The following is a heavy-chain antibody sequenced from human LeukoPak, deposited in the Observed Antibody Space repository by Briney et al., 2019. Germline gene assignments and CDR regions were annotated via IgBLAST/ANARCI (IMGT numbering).Heavy chain of an antibody. J-gene: IGHJ4*02. CDR2: ISSSSSYT. Sequence: GGSLRLSCAASGFTFSSYSMNWVRQAPGKGLEWVSSISSSSSYTYYADSVKGRFTISRDNAKNSLYLHMNSLRAEGTAVYYCARGGMGATDYWGQGTLVTVSS. CDR1: GFTFSSYS. V-gene: IGHV3-21*01. D-gene: IGHD1-26*01. CDR3: ARGGMGATDY.